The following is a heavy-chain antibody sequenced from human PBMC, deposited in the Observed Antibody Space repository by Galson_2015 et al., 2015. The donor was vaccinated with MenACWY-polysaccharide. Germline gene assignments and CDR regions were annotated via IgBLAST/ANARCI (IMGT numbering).Heavy chain of an antibody. D-gene: IGHD6-13*01. CDR1: GFTFSDYY. CDR3: ARDKSSSWYRGDAFDI. J-gene: IGHJ3*02. CDR2: ISSSGSTI. V-gene: IGHV3-11*01. Sequence: RLSCAASGFTFSDYYMSWIRQAPGQGLEWVSYISSSGSTIYYADSVKGRFTISRDNAKNSLYLQMNSLRAEDTAVYYCARDKSSSWYRGDAFDIWGQGTMVTVSS.